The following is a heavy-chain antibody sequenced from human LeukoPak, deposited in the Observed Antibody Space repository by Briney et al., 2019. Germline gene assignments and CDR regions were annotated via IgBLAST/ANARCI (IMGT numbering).Heavy chain of an antibody. V-gene: IGHV3-23*01. CDR3: AKRVPYSSSSVYFDF. CDR1: GFTFSSYA. J-gene: IGHJ4*02. Sequence: GGSLRLSCVASGFTFSSYAMSWVRQAPGKGLEWVSSITDTGSRTYYADSVKGRFTISRDNPKNTVYLQMNSLRAEDTALYYCAKRVPYSSSSVYFDFWGLGTLVTVPS. D-gene: IGHD6-6*01. CDR2: ITDTGSRT.